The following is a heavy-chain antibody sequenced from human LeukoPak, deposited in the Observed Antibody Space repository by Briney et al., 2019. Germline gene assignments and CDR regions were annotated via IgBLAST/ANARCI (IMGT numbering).Heavy chain of an antibody. CDR1: GFTFSSYA. V-gene: IGHV3-23*01. CDR2: ISGSGGST. D-gene: IGHD2-8*01. Sequence: GGSLRLSCAASGFTFSSYAMSWVRQAPGKGLEWVSAISGSGGSTYYADSVKGRFTISRDNSKNTLYLQMNSLRAEDTAVYYCARDMLLTSTYYFDYWGQGTLVTVSS. J-gene: IGHJ4*02. CDR3: ARDMLLTSTYYFDY.